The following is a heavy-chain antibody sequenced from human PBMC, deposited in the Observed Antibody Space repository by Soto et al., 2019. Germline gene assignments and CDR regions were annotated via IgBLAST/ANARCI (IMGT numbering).Heavy chain of an antibody. J-gene: IGHJ6*02. V-gene: IGHV4-59*01. CDR3: ARDLWGYCGTDCYPLDV. D-gene: IGHD2-21*02. CDR2: IFYSGYT. CDR1: GGSINSDY. Sequence: SETLSLTCTVSGGSINSDYWSWIRQPPGKGLEWIGYIFYSGYTKHDPSLKSRVTISVDTSKNQFSLTLSSVTAADTAVYYCARDLWGYCGTDCYPLDVWGQGTTVTVSS.